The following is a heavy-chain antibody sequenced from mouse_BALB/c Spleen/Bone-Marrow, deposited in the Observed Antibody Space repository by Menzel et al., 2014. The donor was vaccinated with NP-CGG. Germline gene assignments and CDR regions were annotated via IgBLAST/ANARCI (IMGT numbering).Heavy chain of an antibody. CDR2: ISYSGDT. Sequence: EVKLMESGPGLVKPSQSLSLTCTVTGYSITSDYAWNWIRQFPGNKLEWMGYISYSGDTSYNPSLKSRISITRGTSKNQFFLQLNSVTTADTATCYCARRGYYGSSLDYWGQGTTLTVSS. CDR3: ARRGYYGSSLDY. CDR1: GYSITSDYA. V-gene: IGHV3-2*02. D-gene: IGHD1-1*01. J-gene: IGHJ2*01.